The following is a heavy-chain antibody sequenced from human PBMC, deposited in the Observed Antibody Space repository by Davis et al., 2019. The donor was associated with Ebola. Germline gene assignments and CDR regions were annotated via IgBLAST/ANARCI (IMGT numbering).Heavy chain of an antibody. V-gene: IGHV3-23*01. J-gene: IGHJ4*01. Sequence: GGSLRLSCAASGFNFGGVAMSWVRQAPGRGLEWVSTITGSGISTYYADSVTGRFTISRDNSRGTLYLQMTSLRAEDTAVYYCAKGLRTQWLVTRYFDYWGHGNLVTVSS. D-gene: IGHD6-19*01. CDR1: GFNFGGVA. CDR2: ITGSGIST. CDR3: AKGLRTQWLVTRYFDY.